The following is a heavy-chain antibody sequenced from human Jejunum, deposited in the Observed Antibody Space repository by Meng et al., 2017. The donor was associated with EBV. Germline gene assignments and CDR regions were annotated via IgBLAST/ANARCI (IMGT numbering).Heavy chain of an antibody. V-gene: IGHV4-34*01. CDR2: INHGGGA. Sequence: QVQLRQWGAGLLEPSETLSLTCVVYGGSFSGYYWTWIRQPPGKGLEWIGEINHGGGAIYNPSLKSRVTISVDTSKNQFSLKLSSVTAADTAVYYCARLGGYASGTYYPIDTWGQGTLVTVSS. J-gene: IGHJ5*02. CDR1: GGSFSGYY. CDR3: ARLGGYASGTYYPIDT. D-gene: IGHD3-10*01.